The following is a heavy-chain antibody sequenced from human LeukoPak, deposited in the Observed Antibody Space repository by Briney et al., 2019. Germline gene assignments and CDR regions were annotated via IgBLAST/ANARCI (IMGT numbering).Heavy chain of an antibody. CDR1: GGSISSGGYY. CDR2: NYYSGST. Sequence: SQTLSLTCTVSGGSISSGGYYWRWIRQYPGKGLEWIGYNYYSGSTYYNPSLKSRVTISVDTSKNQFSLRLSSVTAADTAVYYCARAGGYGSGPGYWGQGTLVTVSS. J-gene: IGHJ4*02. CDR3: ARAGGYGSGPGY. D-gene: IGHD3-10*01. V-gene: IGHV4-31*03.